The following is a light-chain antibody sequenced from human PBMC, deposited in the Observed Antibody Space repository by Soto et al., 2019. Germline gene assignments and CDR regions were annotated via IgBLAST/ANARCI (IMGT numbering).Light chain of an antibody. CDR2: GAS. V-gene: IGKV1-12*01. J-gene: IGKJ5*01. CDR1: QDVGKW. Sequence: DIQITQSPASLSSSVPERVTITCRASQDVGKWLAWYQQKPGKAPTLLIHGASSLQSGVPSRYSGSGHGTDFTLTITSLQPEDFATYFCQQGYDTPITFGQGTRLEI. CDR3: QQGYDTPIT.